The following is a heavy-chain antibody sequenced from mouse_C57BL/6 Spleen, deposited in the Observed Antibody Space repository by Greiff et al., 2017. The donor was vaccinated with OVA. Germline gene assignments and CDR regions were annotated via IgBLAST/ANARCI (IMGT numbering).Heavy chain of an antibody. J-gene: IGHJ3*01. D-gene: IGHD1-1*01. CDR1: GYTFTSYW. Sequence: QVQLQQPGAELVKPGASVKLSCKASGYTFTSYWMHWVKQRPGQGLEWIGMIHPNSGSTNYNEKFKSKATLTVDKSSSTAYMQLSSLTSEDSAVYDCALGSLLLLWFAYWGQGTLVTVSA. V-gene: IGHV1-64*01. CDR3: ALGSLLLLWFAY. CDR2: IHPNSGST.